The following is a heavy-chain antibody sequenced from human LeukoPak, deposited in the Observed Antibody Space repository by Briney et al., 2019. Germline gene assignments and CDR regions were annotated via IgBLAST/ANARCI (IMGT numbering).Heavy chain of an antibody. Sequence: ASVKVSCKASGYTFTDYYMHWVRQAPGQGLEWMGWINSNSGGTNYAQKFQGRVTMTRDTSISTAYMDLSRLRSDDTAVYFCARESDLYFDVLTASYRGYSFDYWGQGTLVTVSS. CDR1: GYTFTDYY. J-gene: IGHJ4*02. D-gene: IGHD3-9*01. CDR3: ARESDLYFDVLTASYRGYSFDY. V-gene: IGHV1-2*02. CDR2: INSNSGGT.